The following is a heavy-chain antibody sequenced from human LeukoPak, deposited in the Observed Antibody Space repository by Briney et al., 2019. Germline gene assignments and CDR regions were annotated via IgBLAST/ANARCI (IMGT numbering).Heavy chain of an antibody. J-gene: IGHJ4*02. Sequence: ASVKVSCKAFGYTFTSYYMHWVRQAPGQGLEWMGIINPSGGSTSYAQKFQSRVTMTRDTSTSTVYMELSSLRSKDTAVYYCARDASYSSSSDYFDYWGQGTLVTVSS. CDR2: INPSGGST. CDR1: GYTFTSYY. V-gene: IGHV1-46*01. CDR3: ARDASYSSSSDYFDY. D-gene: IGHD6-6*01.